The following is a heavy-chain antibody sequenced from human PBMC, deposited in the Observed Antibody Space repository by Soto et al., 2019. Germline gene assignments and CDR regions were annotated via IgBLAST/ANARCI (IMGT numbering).Heavy chain of an antibody. CDR3: VTGETNGYYYGMDV. J-gene: IGHJ6*02. CDR1: GGTFSSYA. Sequence: SVKVSCKASGGTFSSYAISWVRQAPGQGLEWMGGIIPIFGTANYAQKFQGRVTITADESTSTAYMELSSLRSEDTAVYYCVTGETNGYYYGMDVWGRGTTVTVS. CDR2: IIPIFGTA. V-gene: IGHV1-69*13. D-gene: IGHD2-8*01.